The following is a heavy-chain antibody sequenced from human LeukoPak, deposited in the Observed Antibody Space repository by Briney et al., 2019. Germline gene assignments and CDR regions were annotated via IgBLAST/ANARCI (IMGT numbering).Heavy chain of an antibody. J-gene: IGHJ4*02. CDR3: ARAPGYSSGPYYFDY. Sequence: GGSLRLSCAASGFTFSSYSMNWVRQAPGKGLEWVSSISSSSTYIYYAGSVKGRFTISRDNAKNSLYLQMNSLRGEDTAVYYCARAPGYSSGPYYFDYWGQGTLVTVSS. V-gene: IGHV3-21*01. D-gene: IGHD6-19*01. CDR2: ISSSSTYI. CDR1: GFTFSSYS.